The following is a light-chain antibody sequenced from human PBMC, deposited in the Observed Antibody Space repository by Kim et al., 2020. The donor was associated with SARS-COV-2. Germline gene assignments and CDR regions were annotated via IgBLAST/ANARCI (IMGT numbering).Light chain of an antibody. J-gene: IGLJ3*02. CDR1: KLGNKY. CDR2: HDT. Sequence: SVSPGQTASISCSGNKLGNKYAYWYQQRPGQSPILVIYHDTKRPSGIPERFSGSNSGNTATLTISATQALDEADYYCQAWDSSTAVFGGGTQLTVL. V-gene: IGLV3-1*01. CDR3: QAWDSSTAV.